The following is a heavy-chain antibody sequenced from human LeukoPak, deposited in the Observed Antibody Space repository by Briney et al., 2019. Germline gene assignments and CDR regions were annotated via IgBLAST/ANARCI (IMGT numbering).Heavy chain of an antibody. CDR3: AKGRGVVTATPFDY. D-gene: IGHD2-21*02. CDR2: ISSSSSYI. Sequence: GGSLRLSCAASGFTFSNYSMNWVRQAPGKGLEWVSAISSSSSYIYYADSVKGRFTISRDNAKKSLYLQMNSLRAEDTAVYYCAKGRGVVTATPFDYWGQGTLVTVSS. J-gene: IGHJ4*02. CDR1: GFTFSNYS. V-gene: IGHV3-21*04.